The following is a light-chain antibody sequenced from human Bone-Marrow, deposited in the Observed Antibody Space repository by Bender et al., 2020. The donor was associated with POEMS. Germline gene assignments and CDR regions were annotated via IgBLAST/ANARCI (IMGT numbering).Light chain of an antibody. CDR3: QVWDSSSDHPFV. J-gene: IGLJ1*01. V-gene: IGLV3-21*02. CDR1: NIGRQS. CDR2: DDT. Sequence: SYVLTQPPSISVAPGQTARITCVGHNIGRQSVQWYQQKPGQAPVVVVNDDTERPTGIPERFSGSDSGNTATLTISRVEAGDEADYYCQVWDSSSDHPFVFGTGTKVTVL.